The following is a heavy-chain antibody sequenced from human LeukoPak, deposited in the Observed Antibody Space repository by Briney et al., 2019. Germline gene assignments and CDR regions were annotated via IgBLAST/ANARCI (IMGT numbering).Heavy chain of an antibody. V-gene: IGHV3-23*01. D-gene: IGHD5-12*01. Sequence: GGSLRLSCEASGFTFRSFGMSWVRQAPGKGLEWVSGFSGSGGSTSYADSVKGRFTISRDMSKNTLYLQMNTLRAEDTAIYYCAKEFPGYSFDYWGQGTLVTVSS. CDR1: GFTFRSFG. CDR2: FSGSGGST. J-gene: IGHJ4*02. CDR3: AKEFPGYSFDY.